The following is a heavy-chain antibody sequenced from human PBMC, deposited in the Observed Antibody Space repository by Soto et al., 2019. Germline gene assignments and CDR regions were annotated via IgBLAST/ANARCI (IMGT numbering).Heavy chain of an antibody. CDR2: ISYDGSNK. J-gene: IGHJ3*02. CDR1: GFTFSSYG. Sequence: VGSLRLSCAASGFTFSSYGMHWVRQAPGKGLEWVAVISYDGSNKYYADSVKGRFTISRDNSKNTLYLQMNSLRAEDTAVYYCAKAFIAARFRDDAFDIWGQGTMVTVSS. V-gene: IGHV3-30*18. CDR3: AKAFIAARFRDDAFDI. D-gene: IGHD6-6*01.